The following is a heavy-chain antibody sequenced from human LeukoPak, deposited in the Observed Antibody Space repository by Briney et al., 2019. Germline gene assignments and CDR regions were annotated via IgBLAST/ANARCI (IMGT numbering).Heavy chain of an antibody. J-gene: IGHJ4*02. CDR1: GFIFSSYW. V-gene: IGHV3-7*01. Sequence: PGGSLRLSCEVSGFIFSSYWMSWVRQAPGKGLEWVGNINREGSERNHGDSVNGRFTISRDNAENSLYLQMNSLRAEDTAVYYCARIIGAFGTYRYDSWGQGTLVSVSS. D-gene: IGHD3-16*02. CDR3: ARIIGAFGTYRYDS. CDR2: INREGSER.